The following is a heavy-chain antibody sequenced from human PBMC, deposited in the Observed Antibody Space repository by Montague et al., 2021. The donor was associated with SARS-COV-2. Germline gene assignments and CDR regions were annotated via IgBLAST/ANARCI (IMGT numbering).Heavy chain of an antibody. CDR1: VGSISNYY. Sequence: SKTLSLTCTVSVGSISNYYWSWIRQSPGKGLEWVGEINHSGYTDYNPSLESRLTISLDLSKKEFSLKMTSVTAADTAIYYCASAPRYSFGFWAYWGQGTLVSVSS. V-gene: IGHV4-34*01. CDR2: INHSGYT. D-gene: IGHD5-12*01. CDR3: ASAPRYSFGFWAY. J-gene: IGHJ4*02.